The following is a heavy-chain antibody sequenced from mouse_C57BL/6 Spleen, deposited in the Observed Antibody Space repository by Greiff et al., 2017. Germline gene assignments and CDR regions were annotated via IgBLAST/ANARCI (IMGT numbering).Heavy chain of an antibody. J-gene: IGHJ4*01. Sequence: EVQRVESGGGLVKPGGSLKLSCAASGFTFSDYGMHWVRQAPEKGLEWVAYISSGSSTIYYADTVKGRFTISRDNAKNTLFLQMPSLRSEDTAMYYCARSLMITKAMDYWGQGTSVTVSS. CDR1: GFTFSDYG. CDR2: ISSGSSTI. D-gene: IGHD2-4*01. CDR3: ARSLMITKAMDY. V-gene: IGHV5-17*01.